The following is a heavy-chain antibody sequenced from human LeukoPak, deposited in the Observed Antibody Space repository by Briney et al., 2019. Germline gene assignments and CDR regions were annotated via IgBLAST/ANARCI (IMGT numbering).Heavy chain of an antibody. J-gene: IGHJ4*02. V-gene: IGHV3-66*02. CDR2: IYSGGST. CDR3: ARDDLGYCSSTSCPTNDY. Sequence: GGSLRLSCAASGFTVSSNYMSWVRQAPGKGLEWVSVIYSGGSTYYADSVKGRFTIPRDNSKNTLYLQMNSLRAEDTAVYYCARDDLGYCSSTSCPTNDYWGQGTLVTVSS. D-gene: IGHD2-2*01. CDR1: GFTVSSNY.